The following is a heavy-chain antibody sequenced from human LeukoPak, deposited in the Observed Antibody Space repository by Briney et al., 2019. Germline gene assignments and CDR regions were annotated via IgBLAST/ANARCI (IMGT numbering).Heavy chain of an antibody. D-gene: IGHD5-18*01. CDR3: ARHVPGRDTAMLTDY. CDR1: GGYLSGYY. V-gene: IGHV4-59*08. Sequence: SETLSLTCTVSGGYLSGYYWSWVRHPPGKGREYIGYIHYTGSTNYNPSLKSRVTISVDTSKNRFSLKLSSVTAADTAVYYCARHVPGRDTAMLTDYWGQGALVTVSS. CDR2: IHYTGST. J-gene: IGHJ4*02.